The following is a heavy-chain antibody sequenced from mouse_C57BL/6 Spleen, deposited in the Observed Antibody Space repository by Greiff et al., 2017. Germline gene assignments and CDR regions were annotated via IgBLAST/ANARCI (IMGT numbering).Heavy chain of an antibody. D-gene: IGHD1-1*01. Sequence: QVQLKESGPELVKPGASVKISCKASGYAFSSSWMNWVKQRPGKGLEWIGRIYPGDGDTNYNGKFKGKATLTADKSSSTAYMQLSSLTSEDSAVYFCATYYYGSSPYYFDYWGQGTTLTVSS. CDR3: ATYYYGSSPYYFDY. J-gene: IGHJ2*01. V-gene: IGHV1-82*01. CDR1: GYAFSSSW. CDR2: IYPGDGDT.